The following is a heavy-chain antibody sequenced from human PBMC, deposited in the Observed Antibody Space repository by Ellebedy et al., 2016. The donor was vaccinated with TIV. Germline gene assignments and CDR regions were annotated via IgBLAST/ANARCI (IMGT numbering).Heavy chain of an antibody. CDR3: ARMGAVAGEFDY. D-gene: IGHD6-19*01. J-gene: IGHJ4*02. V-gene: IGHV4-61*02. CDR1: GGSISSGAYY. CDR2: LFASGHT. Sequence: SETLSLXXTVSGGSISSGAYYWSWIRQPAGKGLEWIGRLFASGHTNYNPSLKSRVTMSVDTSRNQFTLKLTSLTAADTALYYCARMGAVAGEFDYWGRGTLVTVSS.